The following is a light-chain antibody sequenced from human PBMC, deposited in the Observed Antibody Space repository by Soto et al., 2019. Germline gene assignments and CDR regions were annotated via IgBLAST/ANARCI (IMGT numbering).Light chain of an antibody. Sequence: DIQMTQSPSSLSASVGDRVTIICRASQNISLYLNWYQQKPGEAPKLLMYAATGLQSGVPSRFSGSGSETDFTLTIGSLQPEDFATYYCQQSYSTPVTFGQGTKVDIK. CDR1: QNISLY. CDR2: AAT. CDR3: QQSYSTPVT. J-gene: IGKJ1*01. V-gene: IGKV1-39*01.